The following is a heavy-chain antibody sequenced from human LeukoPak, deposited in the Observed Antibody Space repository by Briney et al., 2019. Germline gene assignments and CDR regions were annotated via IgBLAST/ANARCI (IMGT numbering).Heavy chain of an antibody. V-gene: IGHV3-21*01. CDR1: GLIFSDYS. Sequence: GGSLRLSCAVSGLIFSDYSVNWVRQAPGKGVEWVSSVNRTRSSIYYADAVRGRFTISRDNAKSAVYLQMNSLSAEDTAVYYCVRLRRNSDRSGYYYYYDYWGQGILVTVSS. D-gene: IGHD3-22*01. CDR3: VRLRRNSDRSGYYYYYDY. CDR2: VNRTRSSI. J-gene: IGHJ4*02.